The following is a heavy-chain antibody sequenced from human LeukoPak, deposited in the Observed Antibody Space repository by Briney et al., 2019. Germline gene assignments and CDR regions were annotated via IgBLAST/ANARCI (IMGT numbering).Heavy chain of an antibody. V-gene: IGHV4-38-2*01. CDR1: GYSISSGYY. CDR3: ASIISLTGTITS. Sequence: PSETLSLTCAVSGYSISSGYYWGWIRQPPGKGLEWIGSIYHSGSTCYNPSLKSRVTISVDTSKNQFSLKLSSVTAADTAVYYCASIISLTGTITSWGQGTLVTVSS. D-gene: IGHD1-20*01. J-gene: IGHJ5*02. CDR2: IYHSGST.